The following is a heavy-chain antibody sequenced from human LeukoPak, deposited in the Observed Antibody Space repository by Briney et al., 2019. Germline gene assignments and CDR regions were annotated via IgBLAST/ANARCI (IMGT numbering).Heavy chain of an antibody. CDR2: ISSSSSYI. Sequence: GGSLRLSCEASGFTFSSYSMNWVRQAPGKGLEWVSSISSSSSYIYYADSVKGRFTISRDNAKNSLYLQMNSLRAEDTAVYYCARVGYSSGWYEGYWGREPWSPSPQ. CDR3: ARVGYSSGWYEGY. J-gene: IGHJ4*02. V-gene: IGHV3-21*01. CDR1: GFTFSSYS. D-gene: IGHD6-19*01.